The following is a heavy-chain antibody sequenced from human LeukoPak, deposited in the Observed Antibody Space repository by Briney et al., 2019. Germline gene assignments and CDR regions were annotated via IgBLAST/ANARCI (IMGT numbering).Heavy chain of an antibody. J-gene: IGHJ3*02. D-gene: IGHD3-22*01. Sequence: PSETLSLTCTVSGGSISSSSYYWGWIRQPPGKGLEWIGSIYYSGSTYYNPSLKSRVTISVDTSKNQFSLKLSSVTAADTAVYYCAREKYYYDSSGYYARDAFDIWGQGTMVTVSS. V-gene: IGHV4-39*07. CDR2: IYYSGST. CDR1: GGSISSSSYY. CDR3: AREKYYYDSSGYYARDAFDI.